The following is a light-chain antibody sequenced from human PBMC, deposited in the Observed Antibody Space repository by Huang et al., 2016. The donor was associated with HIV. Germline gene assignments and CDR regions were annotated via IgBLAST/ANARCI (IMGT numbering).Light chain of an antibody. Sequence: EIILTQSPATLSLSPGERATLSCRASQSVGSYLAWYQQKPGQAPTLLSYHASNRAPGLPARFRGCGSGTDFTLTIRGLEPDVFADYFCRQRSNRTPTTFGQGTKVE. J-gene: IGKJ1*01. V-gene: IGKV3-11*01. CDR3: RQRSNRTPTT. CDR1: QSVGSY. CDR2: HAS.